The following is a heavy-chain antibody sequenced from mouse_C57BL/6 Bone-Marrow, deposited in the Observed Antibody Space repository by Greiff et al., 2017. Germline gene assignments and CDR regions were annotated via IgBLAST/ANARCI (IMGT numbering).Heavy chain of an antibody. D-gene: IGHD1-1*01. J-gene: IGHJ1*03. CDR1: GYTFTSYW. CDR3: ARSPYGSSFYWYFDV. CDR2: IYPSDSET. Sequence: QVQLQQPGAELVRPGSSVKLSCKASGYTFTSYWMDWVKQRPGQGLEWIGNIYPSDSETHYNQKFKDKATLTVDKSSSTAYMQLSSLTSEDSAVXYCARSPYGSSFYWYFDVWGTGTTVTVSS. V-gene: IGHV1-61*01.